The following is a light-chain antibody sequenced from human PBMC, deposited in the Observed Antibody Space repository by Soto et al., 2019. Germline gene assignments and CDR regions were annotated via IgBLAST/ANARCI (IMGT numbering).Light chain of an antibody. CDR2: EVS. J-gene: IGLJ3*02. CDR3: NSYAGSNNWV. V-gene: IGLV2-8*01. CDR1: SSDVGGYNY. Sequence: QSALTQPASVSGSPGQSITISCTGTSSDVGGYNYVSWYQQHPGKAPKLMIYEVSKRPSGVPDRFSGSKSGNTASLTVSGRQAEDEADYYCNSYAGSNNWVFGRGTKLSVL.